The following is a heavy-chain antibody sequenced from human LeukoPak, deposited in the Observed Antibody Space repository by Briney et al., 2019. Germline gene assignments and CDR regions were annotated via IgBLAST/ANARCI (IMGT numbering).Heavy chain of an antibody. CDR3: AKDSGTCCHYFDY. V-gene: IGHV3-48*03. J-gene: IGHJ4*02. CDR2: INVGGSIV. Sequence: QPGGSLRLSCAASGFTFRSYEINWFRQAPGKGLGWVAFINVGGSIVYYADSVKGRFTISRDNAKNSLCLQMNSLRAEDTAIYYCAKDSGTCCHYFDYWGQGTLVTVSS. D-gene: IGHD1-1*01. CDR1: GFTFRSYE.